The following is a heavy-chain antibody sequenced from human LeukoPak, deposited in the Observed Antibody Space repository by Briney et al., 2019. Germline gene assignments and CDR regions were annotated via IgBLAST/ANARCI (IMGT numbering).Heavy chain of an antibody. J-gene: IGHJ4*02. CDR2: IKQDGSEK. CDR1: GFTLSSYW. V-gene: IGHV3-7*05. Sequence: GGSLRLSCVASGFTLSSYWMSWVRQAPGKGQEWVASIKQDGSEKYYVDSVKGRFTISRDNAKNSLYLQMNSLRAEDTAVHYCGRPWGGGGNSSGYYFDHWGQGTLVTVSS. CDR3: GRPWGGGGNSSGYYFDH. D-gene: IGHD3-22*01.